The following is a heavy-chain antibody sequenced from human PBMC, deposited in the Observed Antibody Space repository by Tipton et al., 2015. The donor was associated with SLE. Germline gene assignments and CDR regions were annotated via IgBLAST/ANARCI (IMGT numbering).Heavy chain of an antibody. CDR3: ARDGPGIVDDY. V-gene: IGHV3-21*06. CDR2: ISNRSTYI. D-gene: IGHD3-10*01. Sequence: LSLTCTVSGGSVNRNIYYWGWVRQAPGKGLEWVSSISNRSTYIDYADSVKGRFTISRDNAKNSLYLQMDSLRAEDTAVYYCARDGPGIVDDYWGQGTLVTVSS. CDR1: GGSVNRNIYY. J-gene: IGHJ4*02.